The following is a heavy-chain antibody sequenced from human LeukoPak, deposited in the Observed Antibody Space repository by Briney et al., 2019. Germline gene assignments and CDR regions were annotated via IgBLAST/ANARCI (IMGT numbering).Heavy chain of an antibody. CDR1: GFTFSSYW. J-gene: IGHJ4*02. CDR3: ARDVHGGAFDY. V-gene: IGHV3-7*01. D-gene: IGHD4-23*01. CDR2: INQDGSAK. Sequence: PGGSLRLSCAASGFTFSSYWMNWVRQAPGRGLEWVANINQDGSAKYYVDSVKGRFTFSRDNAMNSLFLQMHSLRAEDTAVYYCARDVHGGAFDYWGQGTLVTVSS.